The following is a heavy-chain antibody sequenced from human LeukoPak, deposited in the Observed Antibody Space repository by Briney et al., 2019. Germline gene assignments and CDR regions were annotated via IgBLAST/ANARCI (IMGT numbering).Heavy chain of an antibody. Sequence: PSETLSLTCAVSGASVSGSSYYWGWIRQPPGKGLEWIGEINNSGSTNYNPSLKSRVTISRDTSKNQFSLKLSSVTAADTAVYYCARGRAFFDWGQGTLVTVSS. CDR1: GASVSGSSYY. CDR3: ARGRAFFD. J-gene: IGHJ4*02. D-gene: IGHD3-3*02. CDR2: INNSGST. V-gene: IGHV4-39*07.